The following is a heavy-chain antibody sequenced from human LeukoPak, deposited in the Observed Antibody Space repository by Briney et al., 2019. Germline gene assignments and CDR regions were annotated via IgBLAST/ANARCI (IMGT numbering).Heavy chain of an antibody. CDR3: AKVKNSGLNWFDP. CDR1: GDSVSSNSAA. J-gene: IGHJ5*02. CDR2: TYYRSRWYD. Sequence: SQTLSLTCAISGDSVSSNSAAWNWIRQSPSRGLEWLGRTYYRSRWYDDYAVSVKSRMTINPDTSKNQFSLHLNSVTPEDTAVYYCAKVKNSGLNWFDPWGQGTLVTVSS. V-gene: IGHV6-1*01. D-gene: IGHD5-12*01.